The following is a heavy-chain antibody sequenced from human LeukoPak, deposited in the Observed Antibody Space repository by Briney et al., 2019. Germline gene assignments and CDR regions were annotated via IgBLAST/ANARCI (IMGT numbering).Heavy chain of an antibody. CDR3: ARGDWFDP. V-gene: IGHV7-4-1*02. Sequence: ASVKVSCKASAHIFTGYAMSWVRQAPGQGLEWMGWINTNTGNPTYAQGFTGRFVFSLDTSVSTAHLQISSLKAEDTAVYYCARGDWFDPWGQGTLVTVSS. CDR1: AHIFTGYA. CDR2: INTNTGNP. J-gene: IGHJ5*02.